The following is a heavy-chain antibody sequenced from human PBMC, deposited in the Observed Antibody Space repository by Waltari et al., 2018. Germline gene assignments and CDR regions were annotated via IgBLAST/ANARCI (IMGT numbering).Heavy chain of an antibody. D-gene: IGHD3-10*01. CDR2: LDPEDEET. CDR1: GYSLSELS. Sequence: QVQLVQSGAEVRKPGASVQVSCTVSGYSLSELSMHWVRQAPGKGHEWVGGLDPEDEETVYAQKFQGRVTMTEDTSTDTAYMELSSLRSDDTAVYYCTTDIMLRVFSNVWGQGTTVTVSS. V-gene: IGHV1-24*01. CDR3: TTDIMLRVFSNV. J-gene: IGHJ6*02.